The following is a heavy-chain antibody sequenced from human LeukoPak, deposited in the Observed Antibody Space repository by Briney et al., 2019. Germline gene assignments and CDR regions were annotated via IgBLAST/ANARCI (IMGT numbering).Heavy chain of an antibody. CDR3: ASSSSLYYYMDV. Sequence: SETLSLNCTGSGGSISCYYWSWIRHPPGKGLVWIGYIYYSGSTNYNPSRKSRVTISVDTSKNQFSLKLSSVTAADTAVYYCASSSSLYYYMDVWGKGTTVTVSS. D-gene: IGHD6-6*01. J-gene: IGHJ6*03. V-gene: IGHV4-59*08. CDR1: GGSISCYY. CDR2: IYYSGST.